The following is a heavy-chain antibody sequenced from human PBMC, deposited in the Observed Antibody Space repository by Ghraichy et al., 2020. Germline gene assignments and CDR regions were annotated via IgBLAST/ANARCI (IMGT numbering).Heavy chain of an antibody. V-gene: IGHV3-53*04. CDR1: GFTVSSNY. J-gene: IGHJ4*02. Sequence: LSLTCAASGFTVSSNYMSWVRQAPGKGLEWVSVIYSGGSTYYADSVKGRFTISRHNSKNTLYLQMNSLRAEDTAVYYCARDPGYYGFDYWGQGTLVTVSS. CDR2: IYSGGST. CDR3: ARDPGYYGFDY. D-gene: IGHD3-10*01.